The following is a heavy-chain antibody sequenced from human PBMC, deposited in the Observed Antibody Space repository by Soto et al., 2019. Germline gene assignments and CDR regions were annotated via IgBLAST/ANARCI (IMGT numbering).Heavy chain of an antibody. D-gene: IGHD4-17*01. Sequence: EVQLLESGGGLVRPGGSLRLSCAASGFTFTSYAMTWVRQAPGKGLEWVAGISGTGGSTYYADSVKGRFTISRDKYKNTLYLHVNSLRAEDTAVYYCARGSAYRDYDLEYWGQGTLVTVSS. CDR2: ISGTGGST. V-gene: IGHV3-23*01. CDR3: ARGSAYRDYDLEY. CDR1: GFTFTSYA. J-gene: IGHJ4*02.